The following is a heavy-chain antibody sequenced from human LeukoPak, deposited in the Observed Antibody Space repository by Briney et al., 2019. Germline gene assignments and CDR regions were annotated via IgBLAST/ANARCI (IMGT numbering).Heavy chain of an antibody. CDR1: GFTFSSYG. CDR3: ARGSYDYVRGSYQGLNWFDP. V-gene: IGHV3-7*01. Sequence: GGSLRLSCAASGFTFSSYGMHWVRQTPGKGLEWVANIKTDGSEKYYVDSVKGRFTISRDNAKNSLYLQMNSLRAEDTAVYYCARGSYDYVRGSYQGLNWFDPWGQGTLVTVSS. D-gene: IGHD3-16*01. CDR2: IKTDGSEK. J-gene: IGHJ5*02.